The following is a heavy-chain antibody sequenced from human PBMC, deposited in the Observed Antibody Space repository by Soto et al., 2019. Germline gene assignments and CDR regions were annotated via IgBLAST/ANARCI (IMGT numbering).Heavy chain of an antibody. J-gene: IGHJ4*02. Sequence: PGGSLTLSCLSSGFTFGIYCMRWVRQAPGKGLEWVANIKQDGSEKYYVDSVKGRFTISRDNAKNSLYLQMNSLRAEDTAVYYCARDLRLYSSPSFDYWGQGTLVTVSS. V-gene: IGHV3-7*03. CDR2: IKQDGSEK. D-gene: IGHD6-6*01. CDR3: ARDLRLYSSPSFDY. CDR1: GFTFGIYC.